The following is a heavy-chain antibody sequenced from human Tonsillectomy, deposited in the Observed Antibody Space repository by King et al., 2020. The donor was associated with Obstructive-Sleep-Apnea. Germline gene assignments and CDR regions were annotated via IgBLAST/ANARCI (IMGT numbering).Heavy chain of an antibody. D-gene: IGHD5-18*01. CDR3: ARADRDIAMGLFDY. CDR2: IFFMGST. J-gene: IGHJ4*02. Sequence: QLQESGPGLVKPSETLSLTCTVSGGSISSNSYWGWVRQPPGKGLEWIGHIFFMGSTYYNPSLKSRVTISLDTSKNQFALELNSVTAADTAVYYCARADRDIAMGLFDYWGQGTRVTVSS. V-gene: IGHV4-39*06. CDR1: GGSISSNSY.